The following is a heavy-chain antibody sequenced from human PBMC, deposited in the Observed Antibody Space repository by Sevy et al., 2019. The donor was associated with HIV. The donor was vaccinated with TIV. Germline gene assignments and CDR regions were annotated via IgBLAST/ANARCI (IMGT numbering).Heavy chain of an antibody. CDR2: IDPKHGET. CDR1: GYTLSELS. D-gene: IGHD2-15*01. J-gene: IGHJ5*02. Sequence: ASVKVSCKVSGYTLSELSMHWVRQAPGKGLEWMGSIDPKHGETIYAQTLQGRVTMTEDTSTGTAYMELNSLTSEDTATYYCATVGLGYYSGASYHRGDWFDPWGQGTLVTVSS. V-gene: IGHV1-24*01. CDR3: ATVGLGYYSGASYHRGDWFDP.